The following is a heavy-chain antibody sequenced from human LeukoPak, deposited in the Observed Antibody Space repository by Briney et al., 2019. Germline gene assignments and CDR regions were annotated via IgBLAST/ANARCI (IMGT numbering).Heavy chain of an antibody. CDR2: IYYSGST. D-gene: IGHD6-13*01. Sequence: SETLSLTCTVSGGSISSYYWSWIRQPPGKGLEWIGYIYYSGSTNYNPSLESRVTISVDTSKNQFSLKLSSVTAADTAVYYCARDAAFSSSWYWFDPWGQGTLVTVSS. V-gene: IGHV4-59*01. CDR1: GGSISSYY. CDR3: ARDAAFSSSWYWFDP. J-gene: IGHJ5*02.